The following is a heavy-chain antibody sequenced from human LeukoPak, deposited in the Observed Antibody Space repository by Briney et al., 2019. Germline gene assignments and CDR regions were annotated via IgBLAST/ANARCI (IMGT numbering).Heavy chain of an antibody. CDR2: IYHSGST. J-gene: IGHJ6*03. CDR1: GGSISSSNW. V-gene: IGHV4-4*02. Sequence: KPSGTLSLTCAVSGGSISSSNWWSWVRQPPGKGLEWIGEIYHSGSTNYNPSLKSRVTISVDKSKNQFSLKLSSVTAADTAVYYCASSLWFGEPYYYYYMDVWGKGTTVTVSS. D-gene: IGHD3-10*01. CDR3: ASSLWFGEPYYYYYMDV.